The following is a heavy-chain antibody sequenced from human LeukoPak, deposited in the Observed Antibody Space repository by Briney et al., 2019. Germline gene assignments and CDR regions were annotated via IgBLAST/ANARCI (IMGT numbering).Heavy chain of an antibody. D-gene: IGHD3-22*01. CDR3: ARDGAYYEFDY. CDR2: IHTTGST. J-gene: IGHJ4*02. V-gene: IGHV4-4*07. CDR1: DAFMSGYY. Sequence: PSETLSLTCTVSDAFMSGYYWSWIRQPAGKGLEWIGRIHTTGSTSYNPSLKNRVTMSVDKSKKHFSLRLSSVTAADTAMYYCARDGAYYEFDYWGQGTLVTVSS.